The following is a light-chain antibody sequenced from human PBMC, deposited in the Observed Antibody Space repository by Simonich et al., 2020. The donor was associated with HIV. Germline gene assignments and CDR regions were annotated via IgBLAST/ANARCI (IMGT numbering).Light chain of an antibody. V-gene: IGKV1-39*01. CDR2: AAS. Sequence: DIQMTQSPSSLSASLGDRVTITCLASQSINTYLNWYQHKPGKAPKLLIYAASSLQGGVPSRFSGSGSGTDFTLTISCLQSEDFATYYCQQYYSYPRTFGQGTKVEIK. CDR3: QQYYSYPRT. J-gene: IGKJ1*01. CDR1: QSINTY.